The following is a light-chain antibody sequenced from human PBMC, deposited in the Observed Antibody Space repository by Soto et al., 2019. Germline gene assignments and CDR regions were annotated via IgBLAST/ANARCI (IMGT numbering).Light chain of an antibody. CDR3: QTYDTSLTGRYV. CDR1: SSNIGAGYD. V-gene: IGLV1-40*01. Sequence: QSVLTQPPSVSGAPGQRVTISCTGNSSNIGAGYDVHWYQQLPGTAPKLLIFGNNRRPSGVPDRLSGSKSGTSASLAITGLQAEDEGDYYCQTYDTSLTGRYVFGTGTKVTVL. CDR2: GNN. J-gene: IGLJ1*01.